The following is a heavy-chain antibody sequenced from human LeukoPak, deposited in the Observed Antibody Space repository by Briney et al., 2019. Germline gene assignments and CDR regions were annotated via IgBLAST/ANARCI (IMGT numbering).Heavy chain of an antibody. CDR2: INPNSGGT. Sequence: APVKVSCKASGYTFTGYYMHWVRQAPGQGLEWTGWINPNSGGTNYAQKFQGRVTMTRDTSIGTAYMELSRLRSDDTAVYYCARVYHPITMIVVVIFDYWGQGTLVTVSS. D-gene: IGHD3-22*01. CDR3: ARVYHPITMIVVVIFDY. J-gene: IGHJ4*02. CDR1: GYTFTGYY. V-gene: IGHV1-2*02.